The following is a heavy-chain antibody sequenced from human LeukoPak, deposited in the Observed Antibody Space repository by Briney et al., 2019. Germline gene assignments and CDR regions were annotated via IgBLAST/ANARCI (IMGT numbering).Heavy chain of an antibody. V-gene: IGHV4-61*05. CDR1: GSSISSSSYY. J-gene: IGHJ6*02. CDR3: ARGHTAYCGGDCYYYYGMDV. D-gene: IGHD2-21*02. CDR2: IYYSGST. Sequence: SETLSLTCTVSGSSISSSSYYWGWIRQPPGKGLEWIGYIYYSGSTNYNPSLKSRVTISVDTSKNQFSLKLSSVTAADTAVYYCARGHTAYCGGDCYYYYGMDVWGQGTTVTVSS.